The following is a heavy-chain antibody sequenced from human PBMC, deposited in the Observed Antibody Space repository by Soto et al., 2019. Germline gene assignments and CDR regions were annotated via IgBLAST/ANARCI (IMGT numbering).Heavy chain of an antibody. CDR3: ARTYYDFWSGYGMDV. CDR2: INHSGST. V-gene: IGHV4-34*01. D-gene: IGHD3-3*01. J-gene: IGHJ6*02. CDR1: GGSFSGYY. Sequence: SETLSLTCAVYGGSFSGYYWSWIRQPPGKGLEWIGEINHSGSTNYNPSLKSRVTISVDTSKNQFSLKLSSVTAADTAVYYCARTYYDFWSGYGMDVWGQGTTVTVS.